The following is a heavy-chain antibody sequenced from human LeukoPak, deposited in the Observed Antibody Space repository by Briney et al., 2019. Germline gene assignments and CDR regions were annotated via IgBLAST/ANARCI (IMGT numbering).Heavy chain of an antibody. CDR2: IGTYGGDT. V-gene: IGHV1-18*01. CDR1: TSR. Sequence: ASVKVSCKATSRISWVRQAPGQGLEWMGWIGTYGGDTYYAQKFQGRITVTTDTSTSTVYMKLRNLRSDDTAVYYCARDLRNFYDDSCYNSDFYSWGQGTLVAVSA. D-gene: IGHD3-22*01. J-gene: IGHJ5*01. CDR3: ARDLRNFYDDSCYNSDFYS.